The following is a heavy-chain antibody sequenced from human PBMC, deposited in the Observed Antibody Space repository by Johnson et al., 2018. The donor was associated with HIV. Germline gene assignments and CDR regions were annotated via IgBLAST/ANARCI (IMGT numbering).Heavy chain of an antibody. J-gene: IGHJ3*02. V-gene: IGHV3-30*04. CDR1: GFTFSTYA. D-gene: IGHD6-13*01. Sequence: QVHLVESGGGVVQPGRSLRLSCAASGFTFSTYAMHWVRQTPGKGLEWVAFIQNDESVKYYADSVKGRFTISRDNSKNTLYLQINSLKIEDTAVYYCAKDYSISSWSPGGPFDIWGQGTMVTVSS. CDR3: AKDYSISSWSPGGPFDI. CDR2: IQNDESVK.